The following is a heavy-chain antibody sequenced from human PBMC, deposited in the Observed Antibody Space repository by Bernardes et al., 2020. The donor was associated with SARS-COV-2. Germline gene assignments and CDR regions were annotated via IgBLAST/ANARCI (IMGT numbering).Heavy chain of an antibody. Sequence: SETLSLTCSVSGDSMTGYFWTWIRQAPDMRLEWIGHVYHSGSTTYNPSLGSRVSISVDTSKNQFSLSLGSVTAADTAMYYCARLSGNFYSNGYYYGGWLDPWGQGSLVTVSS. CDR2: VYHSGST. CDR3: ARLSGNFYSNGYYYGGWLDP. V-gene: IGHV4-59*01. CDR1: GDSMTGYF. D-gene: IGHD3-22*01. J-gene: IGHJ5*02.